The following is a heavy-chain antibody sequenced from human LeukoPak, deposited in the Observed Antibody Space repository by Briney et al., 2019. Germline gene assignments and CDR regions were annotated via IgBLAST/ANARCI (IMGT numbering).Heavy chain of an antibody. V-gene: IGHV1-46*01. J-gene: IGHJ4*02. CDR1: GYTFTSYY. CDR2: INPSGGRT. Sequence: ASVKVSCKASGYTFTSYYMHWVRQAPGQGLGWRGIINPSGGRTSYAQKFQGRVTMTRDMSTSTVYMELSSLRSEDTAVYYCARAPNYYDSSGLVDYWGQGTLVTVSS. D-gene: IGHD3-22*01. CDR3: ARAPNYYDSSGLVDY.